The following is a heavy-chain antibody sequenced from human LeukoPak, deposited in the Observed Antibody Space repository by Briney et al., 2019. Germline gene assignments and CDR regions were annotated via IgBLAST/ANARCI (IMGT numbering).Heavy chain of an antibody. CDR2: IKATLYGGTT. J-gene: IGHJ4*02. CDR1: GFALGDFA. Sequence: GGSLRLSRAASGFALGDFAMNWIRQAPGQGLEWVGFIKATLYGGTTEYAASVKGRFTISRDDSKAIAYLQMNSLKTEDTAVYYCTRDHRDDWNPGYYFDYWGQGTLVTVSS. V-gene: IGHV3-49*03. D-gene: IGHD1-1*01. CDR3: TRDHRDDWNPGYYFDY.